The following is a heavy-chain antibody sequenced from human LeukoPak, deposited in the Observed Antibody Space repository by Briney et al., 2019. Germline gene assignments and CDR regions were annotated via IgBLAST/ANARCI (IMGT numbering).Heavy chain of an antibody. CDR3: AKDKGAVTGTFDY. CDR1: GFTFSTKS. J-gene: IGHJ4*02. Sequence: GGSLRLSCAVSGFTFSTKSMNWVRQAPGKGLEWVSYITADSGTTYYADSVKGRFTISRDNSKNTLYLQMNSLRAEDTAVYYCAKDKGAVTGTFDYWGQGTLVTVSS. D-gene: IGHD1-14*01. V-gene: IGHV3-48*01. CDR2: ITADSGTT.